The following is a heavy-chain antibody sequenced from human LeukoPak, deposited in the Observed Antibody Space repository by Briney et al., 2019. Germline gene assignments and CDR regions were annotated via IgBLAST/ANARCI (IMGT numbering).Heavy chain of an antibody. CDR2: IYPGDSDT. CDR1: GYSFTSYW. CDR3: ARHRGSTGDSLYYYYYYMDV. Sequence: GESLKISCKGSGYSFTSYWIAWVRQMPGKGLEWMGIIYPGDSDTRYSPSFQGQVTISADKSISTAYLQWSSLKASDTAMYYCARHRGSTGDSLYYYYYYMDVWGKGTTVTVSS. V-gene: IGHV5-51*01. D-gene: IGHD2-15*01. J-gene: IGHJ6*03.